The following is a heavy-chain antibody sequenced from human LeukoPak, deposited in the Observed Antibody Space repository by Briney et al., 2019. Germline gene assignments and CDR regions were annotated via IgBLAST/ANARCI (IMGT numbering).Heavy chain of an antibody. Sequence: GRSLRLSCAASGFTFDDYAMHWVPQAPGKGLEWVSGISWNSGSIGYADSVKGRFTISRDNAKNSLYLQMNSLRAEDMALYYCAKSVSTLHYFDYWGQGTLVTVSS. D-gene: IGHD5/OR15-5a*01. J-gene: IGHJ4*02. CDR2: ISWNSGSI. CDR1: GFTFDDYA. V-gene: IGHV3-9*03. CDR3: AKSVSTLHYFDY.